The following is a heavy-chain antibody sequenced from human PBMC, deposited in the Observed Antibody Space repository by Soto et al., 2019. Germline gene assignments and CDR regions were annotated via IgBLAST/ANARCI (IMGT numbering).Heavy chain of an antibody. CDR3: ARGAPAHYYESSGYYSPLDH. V-gene: IGHV1-69*01. J-gene: IGHJ4*02. D-gene: IGHD3-22*01. CDR2: IIPMFGTA. CDR1: GDTFSSYA. Sequence: QVQLVQSGAEVKKPGSSVKVSCKASGDTFSSYAINWVRQAPGQGLEWMGGIIPMFGTANYAQKFKGRATLTAGESTSTVYMQLSSLSSEATAVYYCARGAPAHYYESSGYYSPLDHWGQGALVTVSS.